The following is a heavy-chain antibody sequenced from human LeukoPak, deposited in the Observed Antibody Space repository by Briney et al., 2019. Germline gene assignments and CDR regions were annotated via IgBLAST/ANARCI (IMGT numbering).Heavy chain of an antibody. CDR3: ASGPYYDSSGYYYLQYNWFDP. D-gene: IGHD3-22*01. Sequence: SETLSLTCTVSGGSISSYYWSWIRQPPGKGLEWIGSIYYSGSTYYNPSLKSRVTISVDTSKNQFSLKLSSVTAADTAVYYCASGPYYDSSGYYYLQYNWFDPWGQGTLVTVSS. CDR1: GGSISSYY. V-gene: IGHV4-39*01. J-gene: IGHJ5*02. CDR2: IYYSGST.